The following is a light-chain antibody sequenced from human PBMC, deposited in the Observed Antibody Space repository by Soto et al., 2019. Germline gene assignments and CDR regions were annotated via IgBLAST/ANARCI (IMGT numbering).Light chain of an antibody. V-gene: IGLV2-14*01. CDR3: SSHTSSSTWV. CDR1: SSDVGGYNY. Sequence: QSVLTQPASVSGSPRQSITISCTGTSSDVGGYNYVSWYQQHPGKAPKLMIYEVSNRPSGVSNRFSGSKSGNTASLTISGLQAEDEADYYCSSHTSSSTWVFGGGTKLTVL. CDR2: EVS. J-gene: IGLJ3*02.